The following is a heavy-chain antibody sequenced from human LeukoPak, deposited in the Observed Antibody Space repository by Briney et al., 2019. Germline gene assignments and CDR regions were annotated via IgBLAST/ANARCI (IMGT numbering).Heavy chain of an antibody. CDR2: IKQDGGEE. J-gene: IGHJ4*02. CDR1: GFAFSSYW. Sequence: GGSLRLSCVASGFAFSSYWMTWVRQAPGKGLEWVANIKQDGGEEYYVDSVKGRFTISRDNAKNSLFLQMNSLRVEDIAVYYCARLGGSYVTYWGQGTLVTVSS. CDR3: ARLGGSYVTY. D-gene: IGHD1-26*01. V-gene: IGHV3-7*01.